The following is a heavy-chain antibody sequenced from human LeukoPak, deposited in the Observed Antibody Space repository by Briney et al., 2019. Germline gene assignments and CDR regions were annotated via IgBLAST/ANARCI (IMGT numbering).Heavy chain of an antibody. CDR3: ARGGGVYDSSGYYSPRDWFDP. D-gene: IGHD3-22*01. CDR2: INPSGGST. CDR1: GGTFSSYA. Sequence: GSSVKVSCKASGGTFSSYAISWVRQAPGQGLEWMGIINPSGGSTSYAQKFQGRVTMTRDMSTSTVYMELSSLRSEDTAVYYCARGGGVYDSSGYYSPRDWFDPWGQGTLVTVSS. J-gene: IGHJ5*02. V-gene: IGHV1-46*01.